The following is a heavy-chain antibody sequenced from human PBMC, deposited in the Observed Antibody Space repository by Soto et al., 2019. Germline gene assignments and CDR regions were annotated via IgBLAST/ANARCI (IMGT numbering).Heavy chain of an antibody. CDR1: GYTFTGYY. V-gene: IGHV1-2*04. J-gene: IGHJ6*02. CDR3: ARDAAMGDYYHYGMDV. CDR2: INPSSSGA. D-gene: IGHD5-18*01. Sequence: SVKVSCKASGYTFTGYYLHWVRQAPGQGLEGMGWINPSSSGANIAQKFQGWVTMTRDTSIDTAYMELTRLRSDDTAVYYCARDAAMGDYYHYGMDVWGQGTPVTVSS.